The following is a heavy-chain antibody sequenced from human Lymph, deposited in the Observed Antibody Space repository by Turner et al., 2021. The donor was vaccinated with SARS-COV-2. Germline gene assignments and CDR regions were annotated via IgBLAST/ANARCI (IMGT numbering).Heavy chain of an antibody. CDR1: GFSLSTGGVG. D-gene: IGHD6-19*01. V-gene: IGHV2-5*02. J-gene: IGHJ4*02. Sequence: QITLKESGPTLVNPTQTLTLTCTFSGFSLSTGGVGVGWIRQPPGKALEWLSLIYWDDDNRYSPSLKSRLTITKDTSKNQVVLTMTNMDPIDTATYYCAHTMAVAGTVDFDYWGQGTLVTVSS. CDR2: IYWDDDN. CDR3: AHTMAVAGTVDFDY.